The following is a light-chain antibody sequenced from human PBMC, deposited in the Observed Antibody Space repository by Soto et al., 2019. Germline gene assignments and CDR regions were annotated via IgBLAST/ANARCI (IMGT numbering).Light chain of an antibody. Sequence: DIQMTQSPSSVSASVGDRVTITCRASQAIGTWLGWYQQKPXKAPKLLIYGASTLQSGVPSRFSGXGSGTAFTLTISSLQAEDFATYFCQQGNTIPPWTFGQGTKVEMK. V-gene: IGKV1-12*01. CDR3: QQGNTIPPWT. CDR2: GAS. CDR1: QAIGTW. J-gene: IGKJ1*01.